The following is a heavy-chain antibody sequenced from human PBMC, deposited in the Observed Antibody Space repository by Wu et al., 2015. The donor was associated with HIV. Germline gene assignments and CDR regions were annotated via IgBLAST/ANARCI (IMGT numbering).Heavy chain of an antibody. CDR1: GYTFTGYY. CDR2: INPNSGGT. D-gene: IGHD3-16*01. Sequence: QVQLVHSGAEVKKPGASVKVSCKASGYTFTGYYMHWVRQAPGQGLEWMGWINPNSGGTNYAQKFQGRVTMTRDTSISTAYMELSRLRSDDTAVYYCARARSMIMFGEGRGMDVWGQGTTVTVSS. CDR3: ARARSMIMFGEGRGMDV. J-gene: IGHJ6*02. V-gene: IGHV1-2*02.